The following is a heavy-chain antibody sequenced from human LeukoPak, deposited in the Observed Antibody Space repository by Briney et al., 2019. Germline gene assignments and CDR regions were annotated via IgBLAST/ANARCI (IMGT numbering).Heavy chain of an antibody. CDR3: GCSSQWELDY. CDR1: CGSFSGYY. D-gene: IGHD1-26*01. J-gene: IGHJ4*02. Sequence: MPSETLSLTCAVYCGSFSGYYWSWIRQPPGKGLEWIGEINHSGSTNYNPSLKRRVTISVDTSKHQFSLKLSSVTAADTAVYYCGCSSQWELDYWGQGTLVTVSS. CDR2: INHSGST. V-gene: IGHV4-34*01.